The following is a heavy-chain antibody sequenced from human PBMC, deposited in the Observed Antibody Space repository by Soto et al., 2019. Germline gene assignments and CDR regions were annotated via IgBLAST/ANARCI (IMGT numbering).Heavy chain of an antibody. Sequence: ASVKVSCKGSGYGFTTYGITWVRQAPGQGLEWMAWISAHNGNTNYAQKLQGRVTVTRDTSTSTAYMELRSLRSDDTAVYYCARERGYSGSYYDYWGQGTLVTVSS. V-gene: IGHV1-18*01. CDR1: GYGFTTYG. J-gene: IGHJ4*02. D-gene: IGHD1-26*01. CDR3: ARERGYSGSYYDY. CDR2: ISAHNGNT.